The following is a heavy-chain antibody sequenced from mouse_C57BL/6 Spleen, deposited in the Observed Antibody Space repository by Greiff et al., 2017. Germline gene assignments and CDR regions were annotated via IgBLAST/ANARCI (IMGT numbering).Heavy chain of an antibody. V-gene: IGHV1-81*01. CDR1: GYTFTSYG. CDR3: ARRDSNHWYFDV. CDR2: IYPRSGNT. Sequence: VQLQESGAELARPGASVKLSCKASGYTFTSYGISWVKQRTGQGLEWIGEIYPRSGNTYYNEKFKGKATLTADKSSSTAYMELRSLTSEDSAVYFCARRDSNHWYFDVWGTGTTVTVSS. J-gene: IGHJ1*03. D-gene: IGHD2-5*01.